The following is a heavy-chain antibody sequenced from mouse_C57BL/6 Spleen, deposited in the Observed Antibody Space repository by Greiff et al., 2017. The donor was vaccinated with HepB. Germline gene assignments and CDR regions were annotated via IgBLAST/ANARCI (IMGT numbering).Heavy chain of an antibody. D-gene: IGHD2-5*01. V-gene: IGHV14-4*01. Sequence: VQLQQSGAELVRPGASVKLSCTASGFNIKDDYMHWVKQRPEQGLEWIGWIDPENGDTEYASKFQGKATITADTSSNTAYLQLSSLTAEDTAVYYCTTDSNYGKVPYYYAMDYWGQGTSVTVSS. J-gene: IGHJ4*01. CDR2: IDPENGDT. CDR1: GFNIKDDY. CDR3: TTDSNYGKVPYYYAMDY.